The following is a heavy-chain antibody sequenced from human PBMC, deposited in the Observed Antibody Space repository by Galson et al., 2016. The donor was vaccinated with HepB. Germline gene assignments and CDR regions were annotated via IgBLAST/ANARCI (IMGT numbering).Heavy chain of an antibody. CDR1: GVICSTCG. J-gene: IGHJ4*01. CDR3: AKDAGGALMLDY. Sequence: SLRLSCAASGVICSTCGTAWVRQAPGKGLEWVSSISGGGINTHYADSVKGRFTISRDNSKNMVHLQMNSLRAEDTAVYYCAKDAGGALMLDYWGHGTLVTVSS. V-gene: IGHV3-23*01. D-gene: IGHD2-8*01. CDR2: ISGGGINT.